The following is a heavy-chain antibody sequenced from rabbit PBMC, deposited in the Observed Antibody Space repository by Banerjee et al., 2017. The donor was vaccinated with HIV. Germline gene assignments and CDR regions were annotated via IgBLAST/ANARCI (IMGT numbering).Heavy chain of an antibody. CDR3: ARGMAAVAGVDYATYYFNL. CDR2: IYSGDGST. V-gene: IGHV1S43*01. J-gene: IGHJ4*01. D-gene: IGHD4-2*01. Sequence: QQQLEESGGGLVKPGGTLTLTCKASGIDFSSYYYMCWVRQAPGKGLEWIGCIYSGDGSTYYASWVNGRFTISRSTSLNTVDLKMTSLTAADTATYFCARGMAAVAGVDYATYYFNLWGPGTLVTVS. CDR1: GIDFSSYYY.